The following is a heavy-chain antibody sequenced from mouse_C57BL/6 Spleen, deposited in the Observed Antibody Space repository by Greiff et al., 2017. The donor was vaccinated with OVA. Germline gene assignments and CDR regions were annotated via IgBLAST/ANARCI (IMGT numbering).Heavy chain of an antibody. D-gene: IGHD1-2*01. Sequence: EVKLMESEGGLVQPGSSMKLSCTASGFTFSDYYMAWVRQVPEKGLEWVANINYDGSSTYYLDSLKSRFIISRDNAKNILYLQMSSLKSEDTATYYCARVATTAFFDYWGQGTTLTVSS. V-gene: IGHV5-16*01. CDR1: GFTFSDYY. CDR3: ARVATTAFFDY. J-gene: IGHJ2*01. CDR2: INYDGSST.